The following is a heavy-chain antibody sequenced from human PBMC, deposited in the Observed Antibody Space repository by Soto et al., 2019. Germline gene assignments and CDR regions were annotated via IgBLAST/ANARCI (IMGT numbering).Heavy chain of an antibody. CDR3: ASLNFDILTGYYAFDL. CDR2: ISYSGST. V-gene: IGHV4-59*08. Sequence: QVHLQESGPGLVKPSETLSLTCTVSGGSISGYYWSWIRQSPEKGLEYIGYISYSGSTNYNPSLKSRVTTSLDTSKNQFSLKLSSVTAADTAIYYCASLNFDILTGYYAFDLWGQGTMVTVS. J-gene: IGHJ3*01. D-gene: IGHD3-9*01. CDR1: GGSISGYY.